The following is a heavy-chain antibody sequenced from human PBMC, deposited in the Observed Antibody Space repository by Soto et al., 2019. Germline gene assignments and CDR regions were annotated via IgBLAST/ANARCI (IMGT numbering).Heavy chain of an antibody. D-gene: IGHD6-13*01. J-gene: IGHJ3*02. Sequence: GGSLRLSCAASGFTFSSYGMHWVRQAPGKGLEWVSVITYSGGNKYYADSVKGRFTISRDNSKNTLYLQMNSLRAEDTAVYYCAKDLRSSRGIDAFDIWGQGTMVT. V-gene: IGHV3-30*18. CDR1: GFTFSSYG. CDR2: ITYSGGNK. CDR3: AKDLRSSRGIDAFDI.